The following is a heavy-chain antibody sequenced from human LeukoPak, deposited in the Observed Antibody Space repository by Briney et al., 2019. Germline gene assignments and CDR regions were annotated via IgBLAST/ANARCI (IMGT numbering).Heavy chain of an antibody. CDR3: ARLDSSGYYYSGAFDI. CDR1: GYSFTSYW. J-gene: IGHJ3*02. D-gene: IGHD3-22*01. CDR2: IYPGDSDT. V-gene: IGHV5-51*01. Sequence: GESLKISCKGSGYSFTSYWIGWVRQMPGKGLEWMGIIYPGDSDTRYSPSFQGQVIISADKSISTAYLQWSSLKASDTAMYYCARLDSSGYYYSGAFDIWGQGTMVTVSS.